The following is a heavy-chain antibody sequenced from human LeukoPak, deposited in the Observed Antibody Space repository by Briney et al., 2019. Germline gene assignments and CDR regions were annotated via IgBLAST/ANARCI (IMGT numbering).Heavy chain of an antibody. Sequence: KPSETLSLTCTVSGGSISSSSYYWGWIRQPPGKGLEWIGSIYYSGSTYYNPSLKSRVTISVDTSKNQFSLKLSSVTAADTAVYYCARHWSKKLELRPKFDYWGQGTLVTVSS. V-gene: IGHV4-39*01. CDR2: IYYSGST. J-gene: IGHJ4*02. D-gene: IGHD1-7*01. CDR3: ARHWSKKLELRPKFDY. CDR1: GGSISSSSYY.